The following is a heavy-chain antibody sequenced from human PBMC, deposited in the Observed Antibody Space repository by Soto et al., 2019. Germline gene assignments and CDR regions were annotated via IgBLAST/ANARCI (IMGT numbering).Heavy chain of an antibody. D-gene: IGHD3-22*01. CDR3: AKAVVDYSDSSGYFSDFDY. CDR2: ISDDGNDK. V-gene: IGHV3-30*18. CDR1: GFGFSFYG. J-gene: IGHJ4*02. Sequence: VQLVESGGGVVQPGRSLRLSCVASGFGFSFYGMHWVRQAPGKGLEWVAVISDDGNDKYYGDSVKGRFTTSRDNSANTLFLQMTGLREEDTAVYYCAKAVVDYSDSSGYFSDFDYWGQGTLVSVSS.